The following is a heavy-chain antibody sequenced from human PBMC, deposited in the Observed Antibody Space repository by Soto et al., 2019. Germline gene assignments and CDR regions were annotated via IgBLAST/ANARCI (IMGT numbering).Heavy chain of an antibody. J-gene: IGHJ3*01. CDR3: TRTYYYEAPGFDV. V-gene: IGHV3-49*04. CDR1: GFAFGDFA. CDR2: TRGKEYGGRI. Sequence: GGSLRLSCTASGFAFGDFAISWVRQAPGKGLEWVGVTRGKEYGGRIDIAASVKGRFSISRSDSKSIAYLQMNSLRAEDTALYYCTRTYYYEAPGFDVWGQGTMVTVSS. D-gene: IGHD3-22*01.